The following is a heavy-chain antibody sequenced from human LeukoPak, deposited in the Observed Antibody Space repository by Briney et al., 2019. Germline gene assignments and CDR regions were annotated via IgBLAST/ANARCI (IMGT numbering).Heavy chain of an antibody. CDR3: ARGAFDI. J-gene: IGHJ3*02. V-gene: IGHV3-33*08. CDR2: IWYDGSNK. CDR1: GFTFSSYA. Sequence: GGSLRLSCAASGFTFSSYAMSWVRQAPGKGLEWVAVIWYDGSNKYYADSVKGRFTISRDNSKNTLHLQMNSLRAEDTAVYYCARGAFDIWGQGTMVTVSS.